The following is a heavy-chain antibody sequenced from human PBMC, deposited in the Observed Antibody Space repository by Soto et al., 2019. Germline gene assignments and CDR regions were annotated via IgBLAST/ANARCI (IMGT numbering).Heavy chain of an antibody. J-gene: IGHJ6*02. D-gene: IGHD6-13*01. CDR1: GFTFSSYW. Sequence: GGSLRLSCAASGFTFSSYWMSWVRQAPGKGLEWVANIKQDGSEKYYVDSVKGRFTISRDNAKNSLYLQMNSLRAEDTAVYYCARGVMIAAAWYYGMDVWGQGTTVNVSS. CDR3: ARGVMIAAAWYYGMDV. CDR2: IKQDGSEK. V-gene: IGHV3-7*03.